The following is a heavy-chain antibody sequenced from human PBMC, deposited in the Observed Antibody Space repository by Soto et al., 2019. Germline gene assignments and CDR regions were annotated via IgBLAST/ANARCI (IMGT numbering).Heavy chain of an antibody. D-gene: IGHD1-26*01. CDR3: ARTWDLGYYYYGMDF. CDR2: IYPGDSDT. Sequence: PGASLKISCKASGYSFNIYWIGWVRQMPGKGLEWMAMIYPGDSDTRYSPSFQGQVTISADKSISTAYLQWSSLKASDTAMYYCARTWDLGYYYYGMDFWCPGLIVSVS. J-gene: IGHJ6*02. V-gene: IGHV5-51*01. CDR1: GYSFNIYW.